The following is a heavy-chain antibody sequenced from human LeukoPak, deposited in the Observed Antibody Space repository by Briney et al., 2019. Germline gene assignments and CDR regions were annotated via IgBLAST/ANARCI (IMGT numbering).Heavy chain of an antibody. J-gene: IGHJ5*02. CDR1: GGSISSGGYY. V-gene: IGHV4-31*03. CDR2: IYYSGST. D-gene: IGHD2-21*02. Sequence: SQTLSLTCTVSGGSISSGGYYWSWIRQHPGKGLEWIGYIYYSGSTYCNPSRKSRVTISVDTSKNQFSLKLSSVTAADTAVYYCARTYMTSARFDPWGQGTLVTVSS. CDR3: ARTYMTSARFDP.